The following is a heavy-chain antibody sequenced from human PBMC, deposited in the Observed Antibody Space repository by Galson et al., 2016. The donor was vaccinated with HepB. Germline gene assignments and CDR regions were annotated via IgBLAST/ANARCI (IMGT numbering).Heavy chain of an antibody. J-gene: IGHJ4*02. CDR3: AHRGSAFGIFSGDYFDY. V-gene: IGHV2-5*02. Sequence: PALVKPTQTLTLTCTFSGFSLSTSGVGVGWIRQPPGKALEWLALIYWDDDKRDSPSLKSRFSITKDTSKNQVVLTVTNMDPVDTATYYCAHRGSAFGIFSGDYFDYWGQGILVTVSS. CDR1: GFSLSTSGVG. CDR2: IYWDDDK. D-gene: IGHD2-15*01.